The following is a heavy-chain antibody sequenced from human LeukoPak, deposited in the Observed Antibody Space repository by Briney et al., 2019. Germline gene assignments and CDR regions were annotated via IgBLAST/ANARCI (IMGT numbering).Heavy chain of an antibody. CDR1: GGSISSYY. Sequence: SETLSLTCTVSGGSISSYYWSWIRQPPGKGLEWIGYIYYSGSTNYNPSLKSRVTISVDTSKNQFSLKLSSVTAADTAVYYCARHVRKRGIAAAGSPGWFDPWGQGTLVTVSS. V-gene: IGHV4-59*08. CDR3: ARHVRKRGIAAAGSPGWFDP. D-gene: IGHD6-13*01. J-gene: IGHJ5*02. CDR2: IYYSGST.